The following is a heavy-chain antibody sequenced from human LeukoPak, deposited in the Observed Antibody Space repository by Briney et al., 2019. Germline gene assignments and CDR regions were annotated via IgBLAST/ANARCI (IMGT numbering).Heavy chain of an antibody. Sequence: GESLQISCKGSGYSFTSYWIGWVRQMPGKGLEWMGIIYPGDSDTRYSPSFQGQVTISADKSISTAYLQWSSLKASDTAMYYCARRGYYYDSSGYYYFDYWGQGTLVTVSS. CDR2: IYPGDSDT. CDR1: GYSFTSYW. V-gene: IGHV5-51*01. D-gene: IGHD3-22*01. J-gene: IGHJ4*02. CDR3: ARRGYYYDSSGYYYFDY.